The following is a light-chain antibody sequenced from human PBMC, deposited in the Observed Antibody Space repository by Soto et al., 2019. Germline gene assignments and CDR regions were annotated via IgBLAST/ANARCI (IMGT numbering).Light chain of an antibody. J-gene: IGKJ1*01. Sequence: DIQMTQSPSILSASVGDRVTITCRASQIISNLAWYQQKPGKAPKLLIYDVSSLESGVPSRFGGSGSGTEFTLTISSLQPDDFATYYCQQYESYWWAFGQGTKVEI. CDR1: QIISN. V-gene: IGKV1-5*01. CDR2: DVS. CDR3: QQYESYWWA.